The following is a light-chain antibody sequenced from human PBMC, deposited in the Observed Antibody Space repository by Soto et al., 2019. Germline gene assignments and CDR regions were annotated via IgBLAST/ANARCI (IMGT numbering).Light chain of an antibody. J-gene: IGKJ2*01. CDR2: AAS. CDR3: QQSYNTPYT. Sequence: DIQMTQSPSSLSASVGDRVTITCRASQTISSYLNWYQQKPGKAPNLLIFAASNLQSGVPSRFSGSGSGTGFTLTITSLQPEEFATYYCQQSYNTPYTFGQGTKLEIK. V-gene: IGKV1-39*01. CDR1: QTISSY.